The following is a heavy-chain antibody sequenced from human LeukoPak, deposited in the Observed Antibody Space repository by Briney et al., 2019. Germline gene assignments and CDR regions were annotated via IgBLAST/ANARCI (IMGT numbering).Heavy chain of an antibody. D-gene: IGHD1-14*01. CDR3: ARDPSDDPTGDY. CDR2: IYSDGRT. Sequence: GGSLRLSCAASGFTVSSNYLSWVRQAPGKGLEWVSVIYSDGRTYYADSVKGRFTISRDNSKNTLYLQTNSLRADDTAVYYCARDPSDDPTGDYWGQGTLVTVSS. V-gene: IGHV3-53*01. CDR1: GFTVSSNY. J-gene: IGHJ4*02.